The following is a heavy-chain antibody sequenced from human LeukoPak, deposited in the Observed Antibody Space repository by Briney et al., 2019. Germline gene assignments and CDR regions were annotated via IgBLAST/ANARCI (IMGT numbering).Heavy chain of an antibody. CDR3: AGFGVVIQDAFDI. CDR2: INPNSGGT. V-gene: IGHV1-2*06. D-gene: IGHD3-3*01. CDR1: GYTFTSYA. Sequence: ASVKVSCKASGYTFTSYAMHWVRQAPGQGLEWMGRINPNSGGTNYAQKFQGRVTMTRDTSISTAYMELSRLRSDDTAVYYCAGFGVVIQDAFDIWGQGTLVTVSS. J-gene: IGHJ3*02.